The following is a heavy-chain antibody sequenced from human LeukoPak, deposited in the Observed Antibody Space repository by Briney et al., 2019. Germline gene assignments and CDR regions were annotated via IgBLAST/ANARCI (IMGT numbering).Heavy chain of an antibody. CDR3: ARCDNWNYSFDY. Sequence: PSETLFLTCTVSGGSVSSGGYYWSWIRQHPGKGLEWIGYIYYSGSTYYNPSLKSRVTISVDTSKNQFSLKLSSVTAADTAVYYCARCDNWNYSFDYWGQGTLVTISS. J-gene: IGHJ4*02. V-gene: IGHV4-31*03. D-gene: IGHD1-7*01. CDR1: GGSVSSGGYY. CDR2: IYYSGST.